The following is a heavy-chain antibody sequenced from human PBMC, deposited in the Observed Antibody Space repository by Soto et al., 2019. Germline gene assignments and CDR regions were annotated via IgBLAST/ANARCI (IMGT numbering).Heavy chain of an antibody. CDR2: IYYSGRT. CDR1: GGSINSDDYY. J-gene: IGHJ4*02. V-gene: IGHV4-30-4*01. D-gene: IGHD1-1*01. CDR3: ARDRANSPDYFDD. Sequence: QVQLQESGPGLVKPSQTLSLTCTVSGGSINSDDYYWSWIRQPPGEGPEWIGYIYYSGRTHYNPSLESRVTISIDTSKRQFSLKLSSVSAADTAVYYCARDRANSPDYFDDWGQGTLVTVSS.